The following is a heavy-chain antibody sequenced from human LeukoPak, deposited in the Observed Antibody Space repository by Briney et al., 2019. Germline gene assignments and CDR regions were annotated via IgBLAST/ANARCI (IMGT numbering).Heavy chain of an antibody. D-gene: IGHD4-23*01. CDR3: ARGLGGGNSVYFDL. CDR2: IYHSGSA. V-gene: IGHV4-34*01. Sequence: PSETLSLTCAVYDGSFSAYYWSWIRQPPGKGLEWIGEIYHSGSANYNPSLQSRVTISVDTSKNQFSLKLSSVTAADTAVYYCARGLGGGNSVYFDLWGRGTLVTVSS. CDR1: DGSFSAYY. J-gene: IGHJ2*01.